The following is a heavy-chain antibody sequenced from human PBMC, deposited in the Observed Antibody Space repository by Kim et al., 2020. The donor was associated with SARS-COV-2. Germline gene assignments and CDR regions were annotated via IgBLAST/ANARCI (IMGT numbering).Heavy chain of an antibody. CDR2: IYPGDSDT. J-gene: IGHJ6*02. CDR1: GYSFTSYW. D-gene: IGHD6-19*01. V-gene: IGHV5-51*01. CDR3: ARPQWLVRGSGYYYYGMDV. Sequence: GESLKISCKGSGYSFTSYWIGWVRQMPGKGLEWMGIIYPGDSDTRYSPSFQGQVTISADKSISTAYLQWSSLKASDTSMYYCARPQWLVRGSGYYYYGMDVWGQGTTGTVSS.